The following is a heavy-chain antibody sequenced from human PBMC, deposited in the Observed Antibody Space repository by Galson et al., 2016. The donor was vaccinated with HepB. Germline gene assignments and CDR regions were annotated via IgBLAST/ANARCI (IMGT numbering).Heavy chain of an antibody. D-gene: IGHD3-3*01. CDR3: ARDRSRFSSGYYTGARDVFAI. Sequence: SLRLSCAASGFSISTYTMNWVRQAPGKGLEWISYISSSGAYVDYADSVKGRFTISRENAKNSLYLQMNSLRAEDTAVYYCARDRSRFSSGYYTGARDVFAIWGQGTVVTVPS. CDR1: GFSISTYT. J-gene: IGHJ3*02. V-gene: IGHV3-21*01. CDR2: ISSSGAYV.